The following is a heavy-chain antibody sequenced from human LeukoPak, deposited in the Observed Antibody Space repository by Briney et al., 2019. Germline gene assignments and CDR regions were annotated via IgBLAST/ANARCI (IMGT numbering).Heavy chain of an antibody. J-gene: IGHJ4*02. V-gene: IGHV1-18*01. CDR1: GYTFTSYG. CDR2: ISAYNGNT. Sequence: ASVKVSCKASGYTFTSYGFSWVRQAPGQGLEWMGWISAYNGNTNYAQKLQGRVTMTTDTSTSTAYMELRSLRSDDTAVYYCARAGAIRGSLPLDYWGQGTLVTVSS. CDR3: ARAGAIRGSLPLDY. D-gene: IGHD3-16*01.